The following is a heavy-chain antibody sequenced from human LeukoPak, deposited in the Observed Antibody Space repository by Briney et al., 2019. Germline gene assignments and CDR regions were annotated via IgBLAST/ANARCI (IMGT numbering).Heavy chain of an antibody. CDR1: GYTFTGYY. D-gene: IGHD3-10*01. CDR3: ARTPLRGATFFTSYPNWFDT. Sequence: ASVKVSCKASGYTFTGYYMHRVRQAPGQGLEWMGWINPNSGGTNYAQKFQGRVTMTRDTSISTAYMELSRLRSDDTAVYYCARTPLRGATFFTSYPNWFDTWGQGTLVTVSS. CDR2: INPNSGGT. V-gene: IGHV1-2*02. J-gene: IGHJ5*02.